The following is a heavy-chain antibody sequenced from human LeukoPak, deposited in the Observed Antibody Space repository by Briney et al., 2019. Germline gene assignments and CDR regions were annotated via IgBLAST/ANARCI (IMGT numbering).Heavy chain of an antibody. J-gene: IGHJ4*02. CDR1: GFTFDDYA. D-gene: IGHD6-19*01. Sequence: GGSLRLSCAASGFTFDDYAMHWVRQAPGKGLEWVSGISRNSGSIGYADSVKGRFTISRDNAKNSLYLQMNSLRAEDTALYYCAKGESIAVAGGSDYWGQGTLVTVSS. V-gene: IGHV3-9*01. CDR3: AKGESIAVAGGSDY. CDR2: ISRNSGSI.